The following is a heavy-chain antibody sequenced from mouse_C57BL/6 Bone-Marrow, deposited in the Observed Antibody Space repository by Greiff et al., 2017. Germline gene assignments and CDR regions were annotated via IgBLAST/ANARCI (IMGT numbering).Heavy chain of an antibody. D-gene: IGHD1-1*01. Sequence: QVQLKESGAELARPGASVKLSCKASGYTFTSYGISWVKQRTGQGLEWIGEIYPRSGNTYYTEKFKGKATLTADKSSSTAYMELRSLTSEDSAVYFCERERPITTVVAPFAYWGQGTLVTVSA. CDR3: ERERPITTVVAPFAY. V-gene: IGHV1-81*01. CDR1: GYTFTSYG. CDR2: IYPRSGNT. J-gene: IGHJ3*01.